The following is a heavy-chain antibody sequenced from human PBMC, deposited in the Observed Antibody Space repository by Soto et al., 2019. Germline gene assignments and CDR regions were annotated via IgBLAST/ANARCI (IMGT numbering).Heavy chain of an antibody. Sequence: GGSLRLSCAASGFTFSSYEMNWVRQAPGKGLEWVSYISSSGSTIYYADSVKGRFTISRDNAKNSLYLQMNSLRAEDTAVYYCARARLRGDFDYWGQGTLVTVSS. V-gene: IGHV3-48*03. CDR3: ARARLRGDFDY. CDR1: GFTFSSYE. CDR2: ISSSGSTI. J-gene: IGHJ4*02. D-gene: IGHD2-15*01.